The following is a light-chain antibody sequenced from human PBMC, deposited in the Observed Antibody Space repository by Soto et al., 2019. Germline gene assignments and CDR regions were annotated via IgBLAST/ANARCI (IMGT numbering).Light chain of an antibody. V-gene: IGLV1-51*01. CDR2: DSN. CDR1: SSNIGNNY. CDR3: GTWDDSLSAGV. Sequence: QSVLTQPPSVSAAAGQKVTISCSGASSNIGNNYVSWYQQVPGTAPKLLIYDSNRRPSGIPDRFSGSKSGTSATLGITGLQTGDEADYYCGTWDDSLSAGVFGGGTKLTVL. J-gene: IGLJ2*01.